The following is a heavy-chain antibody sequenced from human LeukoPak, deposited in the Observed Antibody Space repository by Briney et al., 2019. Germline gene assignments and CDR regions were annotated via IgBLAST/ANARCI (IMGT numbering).Heavy chain of an antibody. CDR2: INTSGATT. J-gene: IGHJ6*02. V-gene: IGHV1-46*01. Sequence: GASVKVSCKTSGYTFSRYYIHWVRQAPGQGLEWMGIINTSGATTRYGQKFKGRVTATRDTSTSTVYMEMSSLNSEDTAVYYCARGLEGSGWYGMDVWGQGTTIIVSS. CDR3: ARGLEGSGWYGMDV. D-gene: IGHD6-19*01. CDR1: GYTFSRYY.